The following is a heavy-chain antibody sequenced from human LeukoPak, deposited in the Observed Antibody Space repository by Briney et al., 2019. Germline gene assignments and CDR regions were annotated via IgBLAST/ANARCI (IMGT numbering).Heavy chain of an antibody. CDR3: ARDTPRVGAHY. V-gene: IGHV4-34*01. CDR1: GDSFSGYY. Sequence: PSETLSLTCAVYGDSFSGYYWRWVRQPPGKGVEWVGEINRSGRTNYNPSLKSRVTISEDKYKNQFSLKLSSVTAADTAVYYCARDTPRVGAHYWGQGTLVPVSS. J-gene: IGHJ4*02. CDR2: INRSGRT.